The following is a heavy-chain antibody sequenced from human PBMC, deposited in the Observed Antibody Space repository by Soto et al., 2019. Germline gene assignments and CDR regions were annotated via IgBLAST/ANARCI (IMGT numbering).Heavy chain of an antibody. V-gene: IGHV3-48*01. CDR3: AKDTALSTDY. Sequence: GGSLRLSCAASGFTFSSYSMNWVRQAPGKGLEWVSYISSSGSTIYYADSVKGRFTISRDNSKNTLYLQMNSLRAEDTAVYYCAKDTALSTDYWGQGTLVTVSS. J-gene: IGHJ4*02. CDR2: ISSSGSTI. CDR1: GFTFSSYS.